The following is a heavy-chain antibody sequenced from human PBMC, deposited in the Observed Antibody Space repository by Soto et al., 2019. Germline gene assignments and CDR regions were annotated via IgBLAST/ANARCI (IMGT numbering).Heavy chain of an antibody. Sequence: QVQLQQWGAGLLKPSETLSLTCAVYGVSFSGYYWTWIRQPPGTGLEWIGEINHSGSTNYNPSLTSRVTSSVDTSKNQFSLKLTSVTAAATAVYDCARDKITGLFDYWGQGTLVTVSS. V-gene: IGHV4-34*01. J-gene: IGHJ4*02. CDR1: GVSFSGYY. CDR3: ARDKITGLFDY. CDR2: INHSGST. D-gene: IGHD2-8*02.